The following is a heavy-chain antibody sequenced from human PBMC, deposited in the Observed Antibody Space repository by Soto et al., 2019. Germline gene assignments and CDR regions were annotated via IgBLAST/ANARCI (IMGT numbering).Heavy chain of an antibody. J-gene: IGHJ4*02. Sequence: EVQLVESGGGLVQPGGSLKLSCAASGFTFSGSAMHWVRQASGKGLEWVGRIRSKANSYATAYAASVKGRFTISRDDSKNTAYLQMNSLKTEDTAVYYCTRQGIAVASADYWGQGPLVTVSS. D-gene: IGHD6-19*01. V-gene: IGHV3-73*01. CDR2: IRSKANSYAT. CDR3: TRQGIAVASADY. CDR1: GFTFSGSA.